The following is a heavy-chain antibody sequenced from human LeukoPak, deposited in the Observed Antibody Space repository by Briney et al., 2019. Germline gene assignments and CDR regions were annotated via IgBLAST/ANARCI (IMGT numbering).Heavy chain of an antibody. J-gene: IGHJ4*02. V-gene: IGHV3-30*04. CDR2: ISYDGSNK. CDR1: GFTFSSYA. CDR3: ARDSQQLVLDY. Sequence: WGSLRLSGAASGFTFSSYAMHWVRQAPGKGLEWVAVISYDGSNKYYADSVKGRFTISRDNSKNTLYLQMNSLRAEDTAVYYCARDSQQLVLDYWGQGTLVTVSS. D-gene: IGHD6-13*01.